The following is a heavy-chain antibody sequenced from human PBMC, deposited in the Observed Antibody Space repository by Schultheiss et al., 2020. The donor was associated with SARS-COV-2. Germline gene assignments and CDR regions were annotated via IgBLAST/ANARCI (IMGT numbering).Heavy chain of an antibody. V-gene: IGHV3-23*01. J-gene: IGHJ4*02. CDR1: GFTFTNYA. D-gene: IGHD6-19*01. Sequence: GGSLRLSCAASGFTFTNYAMTWVRQAPGKGLEWVSVISGADDSTSYYADSVKGRFTISRDNSQTTLYLQMSSLRAEDTAIYYCAKSTPLFSSGWYGFDYWGQGTLVTVSS. CDR2: ISGADDST. CDR3: AKSTPLFSSGWYGFDY.